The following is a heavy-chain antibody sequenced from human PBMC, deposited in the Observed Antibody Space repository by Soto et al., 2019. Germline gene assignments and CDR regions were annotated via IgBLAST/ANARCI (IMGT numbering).Heavy chain of an antibody. CDR2: ISGSGGST. CDR3: AKDQYDIVVVVAAPAGAFDI. V-gene: IGHV3-23*01. Sequence: GGSLRLSCAASGFTFSSYAMSWVRQAPGKGLEWVSAISGSGGSTYYADSVKGRFTISRDNSKNTLYLQMNSLRAEDTAVYYCAKDQYDIVVVVAAPAGAFDIWGQGTMVTVSS. J-gene: IGHJ3*02. CDR1: GFTFSSYA. D-gene: IGHD2-15*01.